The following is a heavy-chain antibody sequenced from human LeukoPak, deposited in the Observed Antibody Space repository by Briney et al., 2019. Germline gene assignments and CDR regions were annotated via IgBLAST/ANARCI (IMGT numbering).Heavy chain of an antibody. CDR3: IVDPHFGVVIIRDPSDAFDI. CDR1: GGSISSYY. Sequence: PSETLSLTCTVSGGSISSYYWSWIRQPPGKGLEWIGYIYYSGSTNYNPSLKSRVTISVDTSKNQFSLKLSSVTAADTAVYYCIVDPHFGVVIIRDPSDAFDIWGQGTMVTVSS. J-gene: IGHJ3*02. D-gene: IGHD3-3*01. V-gene: IGHV4-59*01. CDR2: IYYSGST.